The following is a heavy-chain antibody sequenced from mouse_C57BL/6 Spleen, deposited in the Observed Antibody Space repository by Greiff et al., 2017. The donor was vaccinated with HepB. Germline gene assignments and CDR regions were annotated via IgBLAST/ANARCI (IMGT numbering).Heavy chain of an antibody. CDR3: AREGTGTSYFDY. V-gene: IGHV1-80*01. D-gene: IGHD4-1*01. J-gene: IGHJ2*01. CDR2: IYPGDGDT. Sequence: QVQLKESGAELVKPGASVKISCKASGYAFSSYWMNWVKQRPGKGLEWIGQIYPGDGDTNYNGKFKGKATLTADKSSSTAYMQLSSLTSEDSAVYFCAREGTGTSYFDYWGQGTTLTVSS. CDR1: GYAFSSYW.